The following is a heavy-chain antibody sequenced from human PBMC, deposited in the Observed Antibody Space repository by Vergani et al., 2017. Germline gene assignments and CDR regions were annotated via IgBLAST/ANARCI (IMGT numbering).Heavy chain of an antibody. J-gene: IGHJ4*02. D-gene: IGHD1-1*01. CDR1: EYSFGNYW. CDR2: IYPADSDT. Sequence: EVELVQSGPEMRKPGESLKISCKGSEYSFGNYWIVWVRQLPGKGLDWMGIIYPADSDTRYSPSFQGQVTISADKSISTAFLQWDSLKASDTALYYCARHTTYTDSWGQGTLVTVSS. CDR3: ARHTTYTDS. V-gene: IGHV5-51*01.